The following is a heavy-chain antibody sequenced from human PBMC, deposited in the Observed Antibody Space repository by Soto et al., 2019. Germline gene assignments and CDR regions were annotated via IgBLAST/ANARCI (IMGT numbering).Heavy chain of an antibody. D-gene: IGHD3-10*01. Sequence: QLVESGGGVVQPGTSLRLSCVASGFTLSSYGMHWVRQAPGKGLEWVAAISYDGDDQYYGDSVRGRFTISRDNSKNTAYLQMNSLRAEDTAVFYCAREWSTSGDLDYWGQGTLVIVSS. V-gene: IGHV3-30*03. CDR1: GFTLSSYG. CDR3: AREWSTSGDLDY. CDR2: ISYDGDDQ. J-gene: IGHJ4*02.